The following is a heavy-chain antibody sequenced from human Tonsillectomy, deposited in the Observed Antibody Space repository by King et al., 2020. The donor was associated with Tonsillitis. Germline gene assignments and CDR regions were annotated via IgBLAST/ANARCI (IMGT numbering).Heavy chain of an antibody. CDR2: IYTSRST. Sequence: QLQESGPGLVKPSQTLSLTCTVSGGSISSVSDYWSWIRQPAGKGLEWIGRIYTSRSTNYNPSLKSRLTMSVDTSKNQFSLKLSSVTAADTAVYYCATDFTYWGQGTLVTVSS. V-gene: IGHV4-61*02. J-gene: IGHJ4*02. CDR3: ATDFTY. CDR1: GGSISSVSDY. D-gene: IGHD3-10*01.